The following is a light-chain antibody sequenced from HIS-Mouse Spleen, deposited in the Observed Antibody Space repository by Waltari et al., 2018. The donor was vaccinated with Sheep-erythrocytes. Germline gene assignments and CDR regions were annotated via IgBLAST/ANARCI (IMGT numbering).Light chain of an antibody. V-gene: IGKV2-30*02. Sequence: DVVMTQSPLSLPVTLGQPASISCRSSQSLVHSDGNTYLNWFQQRPGQTPRRLNYKVSNRDSGISGRFSGRGSDTDFTLKVSRVEAEDVGVYYCMQGTHWPPGTFGQGTNVEIK. J-gene: IGKJ1*01. CDR3: MQGTHWPPGT. CDR1: QSLVHSDGNTY. CDR2: KVS.